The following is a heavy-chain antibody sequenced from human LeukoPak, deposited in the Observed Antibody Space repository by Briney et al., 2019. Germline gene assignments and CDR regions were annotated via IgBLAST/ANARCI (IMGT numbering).Heavy chain of an antibody. Sequence: PSQALSFPCTFSGGFISSSCHYCAWIRQPRGKGLEWIGSNHYSGRTYSNLSLKSRDSISEVTDKNQYSLKLSSVTAADTAVYYCARVTYYDIMTGYYHYNLIDPWSQGTLVTVSS. D-gene: IGHD3-9*01. CDR3: ARVTYYDIMTGYYHYNLIDP. CDR1: GGFISSSCHY. CDR2: NHYSGRT. J-gene: IGHJ5*02. V-gene: IGHV4-39*07.